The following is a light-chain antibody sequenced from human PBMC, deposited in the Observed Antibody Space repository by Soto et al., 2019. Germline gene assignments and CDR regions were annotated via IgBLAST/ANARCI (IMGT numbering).Light chain of an antibody. Sequence: QSVLTQPPSVSGAPGQRVTISCTGSSSNIGAGYDVHWYQQLPGTAPKVLIYGNNNRPSGVPDRISGSKSGTSASLAITGVQTADEADYYCQAYDSSLSGYVFGTGTKLTVL. CDR2: GNN. V-gene: IGLV1-40*01. J-gene: IGLJ1*01. CDR3: QAYDSSLSGYV. CDR1: SSNIGAGYD.